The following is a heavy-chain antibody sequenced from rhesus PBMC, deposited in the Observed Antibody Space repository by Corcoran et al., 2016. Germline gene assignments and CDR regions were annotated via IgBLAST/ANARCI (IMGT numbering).Heavy chain of an antibody. D-gene: IGHD3-16*01. Sequence: EVQLVQSGAEVKKPGASVKISCKASGYTFTDYYLHWVRQAPGKGLEWMGRVDPEDGEADYAQKFQDRVTITRDTSTDTAYMELSSLRSEDTAVYYCATDIKDYYSGLFPFDYWGQGVLVTVSS. J-gene: IGHJ4*01. CDR1: GYTFTDYY. CDR3: ATDIKDYYSGLFPFDY. V-gene: IGHV1-111*01. CDR2: VDPEDGEA.